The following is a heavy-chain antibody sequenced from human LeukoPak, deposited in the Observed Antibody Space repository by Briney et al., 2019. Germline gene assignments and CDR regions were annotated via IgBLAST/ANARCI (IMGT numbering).Heavy chain of an antibody. D-gene: IGHD2-21*02. CDR3: ARTYCGGDCYSSRGWLDT. V-gene: IGHV1-69*06. CDR2: IIPIFGTA. J-gene: IGHJ5*02. Sequence: SVKVSCKTSGGTFSNYTISWVRQAPGQGLEWMGGIIPIFGTANYAQKFQGKVTITADKSTSTAYMELSSLRSEDTAVYYCARTYCGGDCYSSRGWLDTWGQGTLVTVSS. CDR1: GGTFSNYT.